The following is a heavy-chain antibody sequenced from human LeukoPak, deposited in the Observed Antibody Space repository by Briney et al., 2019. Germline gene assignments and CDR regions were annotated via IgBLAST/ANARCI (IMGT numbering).Heavy chain of an antibody. CDR1: GGSFSGYY. D-gene: IGHD3-3*01. V-gene: IGHV4-34*01. J-gene: IGHJ6*02. Sequence: SETLSLTCAVYGGSFSGYYWSWIRQPPGKGLEWIGEINHSGSTNYNPSLKSRVTISVDTSKNQFSLKLSSVTAADTAVYYCARETYYDFWSGLRYYYGMDVWGQGTTVTVSS. CDR2: INHSGST. CDR3: ARETYYDFWSGLRYYYGMDV.